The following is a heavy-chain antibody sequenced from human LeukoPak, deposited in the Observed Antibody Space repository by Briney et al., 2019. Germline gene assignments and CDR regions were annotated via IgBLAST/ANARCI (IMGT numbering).Heavy chain of an antibody. D-gene: IGHD6-13*01. J-gene: IGHJ4*02. CDR2: ISGSGGST. V-gene: IGHV3-23*01. CDR3: AKDQSSSWYGIDY. CDR1: GFTFSSYV. Sequence: GGSLRLSCAASGFTFSSYVMTWVRQAPGKGLEWVSTISGSGGSTYHADSVKGRFTISRDNSKNTLYLQMNSLRAEDTAVYYCAKDQSSSWYGIDYWGQGTLVSVSS.